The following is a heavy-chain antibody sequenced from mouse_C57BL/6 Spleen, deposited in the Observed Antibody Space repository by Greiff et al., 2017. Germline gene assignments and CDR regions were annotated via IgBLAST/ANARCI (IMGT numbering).Heavy chain of an antibody. J-gene: IGHJ2*01. V-gene: IGHV3-6*01. CDR3: ARGPNHFDY. CDR1: GYSITSGYY. Sequence: EVKLQESGPGLVKPSQSLSLTCSVTGYSITSGYYWNWIRQFPGNKLEWMGYISYDGSNNYNPSLKNRISITRATSKNQFFLKLNSVTTEDTATYYCARGPNHFDYWGQGTTLTVSS. CDR2: ISYDGSN. D-gene: IGHD4-1*01.